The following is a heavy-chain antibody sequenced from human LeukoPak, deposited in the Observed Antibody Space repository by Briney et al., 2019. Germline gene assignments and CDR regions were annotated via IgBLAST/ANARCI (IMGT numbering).Heavy chain of an antibody. V-gene: IGHV3-23*01. Sequence: GGSLRLSCAAPGFTFSSYGMTWVRQAPGKGLEWVSAIGGSGGSTYYADSVKGRFTISRDNSKNTLYLQMNSLRAEDTAVYYCAKAPKQWLLTGSDYWGQGTLVTVSS. CDR1: GFTFSSYG. CDR3: AKAPKQWLLTGSDY. J-gene: IGHJ4*02. D-gene: IGHD6-19*01. CDR2: IGGSGGST.